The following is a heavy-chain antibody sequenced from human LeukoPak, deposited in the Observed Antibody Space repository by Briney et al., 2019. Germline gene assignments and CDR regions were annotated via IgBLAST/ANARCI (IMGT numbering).Heavy chain of an antibody. Sequence: SETLSLTCAVYGGSFSGYYWSWIRQPPGKGLEWIGEINHSGSTNYNPSLKSRVTISVDTSKNQFSLKLSSVTAADTAVYYCASPPRGYSYGYDYHYFDYWGQGTLVTVSS. CDR3: ASPPRGYSYGYDYHYFDY. CDR1: GGSFSGYY. D-gene: IGHD5-18*01. CDR2: INHSGST. V-gene: IGHV4-34*01. J-gene: IGHJ4*02.